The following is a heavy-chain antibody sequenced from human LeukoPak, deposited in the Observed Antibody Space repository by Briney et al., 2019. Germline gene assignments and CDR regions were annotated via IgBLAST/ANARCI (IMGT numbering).Heavy chain of an antibody. CDR2: INHSGST. CDR3: ARVFYDSSGYPHFYYYMDV. D-gene: IGHD3-22*01. V-gene: IGHV4-34*01. CDR1: GGSFSGYY. J-gene: IGHJ6*03. Sequence: SETLSLTCAVYGGSFSGYYWSWIRQPPGKGLEWIGEINHSGSTNYNPSLKSRVTISVDTSKNQFSLKLSSVTAADTAVYYCARVFYDSSGYPHFYYYMDVWGKGTTVTISS.